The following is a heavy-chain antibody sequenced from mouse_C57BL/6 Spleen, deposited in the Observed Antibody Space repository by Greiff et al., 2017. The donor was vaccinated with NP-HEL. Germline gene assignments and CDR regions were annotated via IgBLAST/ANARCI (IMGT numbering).Heavy chain of an antibody. CDR3: ARDYYGSSTYYAMDY. Sequence: VQLQQSGAELARPGASVKLSCKASGYTFTSYGISWVKQRTGQGLEWIGEIYPRSGNTYYNEKFKGKATLTADKSSSTAYMELRSLTSEDSAVYFCARDYYGSSTYYAMDYWGQGTSVTVSS. CDR2: IYPRSGNT. D-gene: IGHD1-1*01. V-gene: IGHV1-81*01. J-gene: IGHJ4*01. CDR1: GYTFTSYG.